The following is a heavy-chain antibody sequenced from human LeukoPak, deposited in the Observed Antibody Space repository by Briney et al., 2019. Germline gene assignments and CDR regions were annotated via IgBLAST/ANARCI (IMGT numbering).Heavy chain of an antibody. Sequence: PLASVKVSCKASGYTFTSYDISWVRQAPGQGLEWMGWINPNSGNTDYAHKFQGRVTMDRNKYISTVYLELSSVRAEDTAVYYCASSGYDDSSCYCEYWGQGTLVTVSS. D-gene: IGHD3-22*01. J-gene: IGHJ4*02. CDR3: ASSGYDDSSCYCEY. CDR1: GYTFTSYD. V-gene: IGHV1-8*01. CDR2: INPNSGNT.